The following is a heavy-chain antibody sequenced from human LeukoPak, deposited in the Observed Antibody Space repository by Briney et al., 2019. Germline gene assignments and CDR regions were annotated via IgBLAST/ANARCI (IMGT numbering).Heavy chain of an antibody. V-gene: IGHV3-33*08. D-gene: IGHD6-25*01. CDR1: GFTFSSYA. J-gene: IGHJ4*02. CDR3: ARGQGLRQFDY. CDR2: IWYDGSNK. Sequence: PGRSLRLSCAASGFTFSSYAMHWVRQAPGKGLEWVAVIWYDGSNKYYADSVKGRFTISRDNAKNSLYLQMNSLRAEDTAVYYCARGQGLRQFDYWGQGTLVTVSS.